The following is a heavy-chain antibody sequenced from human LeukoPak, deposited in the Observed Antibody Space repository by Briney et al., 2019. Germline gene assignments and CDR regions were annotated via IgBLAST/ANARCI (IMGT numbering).Heavy chain of an antibody. CDR3: ARDLSRGSDLDY. D-gene: IGHD6-19*01. Sequence: ASVKVSCRASGYTFTGYYMHWVRQAPGQGLEWMGWINPNSGGTNYAQKFQGRVTMTRDTSISTAYMELSRPRSDDTAVYYCARDLSRGSDLDYWGQGTLVTVSS. V-gene: IGHV1-2*02. CDR1: GYTFTGYY. CDR2: INPNSGGT. J-gene: IGHJ4*02.